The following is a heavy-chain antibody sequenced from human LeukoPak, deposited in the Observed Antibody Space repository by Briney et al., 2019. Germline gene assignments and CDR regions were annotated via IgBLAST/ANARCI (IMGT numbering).Heavy chain of an antibody. CDR2: IYTSGST. D-gene: IGHD3-22*01. V-gene: IGHV4-61*02. CDR1: GGSISSGNYY. J-gene: IGHJ4*02. CDR3: ARGPYSYDSSGCFDY. Sequence: PSQTLSLTCTVSGGSISSGNYYWSWIRQPAGNGLEWIGRIYTSGSTNYNPSLKSRVTISVDTSKNQFSLKLSSVTAADTAVYYCARGPYSYDSSGCFDYWGQGTLVTVSS.